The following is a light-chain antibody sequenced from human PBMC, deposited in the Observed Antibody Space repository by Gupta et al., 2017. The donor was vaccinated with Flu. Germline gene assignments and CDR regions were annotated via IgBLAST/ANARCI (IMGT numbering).Light chain of an antibody. V-gene: IGLV10-54*04. CDR1: NNNVGNQG. CDR3: SASDSSLRVWV. Sequence: TATLTCTGNNNNVGNQGAIWLQHHQGHHPNLLAHRSNNRPSGISERFSASRSGNTASLHITGLQPDDEADDYCSASDSSLRVWVFGGGTKLTVL. J-gene: IGLJ3*02. CDR2: RSN.